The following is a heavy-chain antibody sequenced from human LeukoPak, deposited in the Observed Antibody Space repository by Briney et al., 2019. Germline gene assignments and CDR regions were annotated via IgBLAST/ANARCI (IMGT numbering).Heavy chain of an antibody. Sequence: ASVKVSFKASGYTFTGYYMHWVRQAPGQGLEWMGWINPNSGGTNYAQKFQGRVTMTRDTPISTAYMELSRLRSDDTAVYYCARGDSSSWYRFDYWGQGTLVTVSS. V-gene: IGHV1-2*02. CDR1: GYTFTGYY. D-gene: IGHD6-13*01. CDR2: INPNSGGT. J-gene: IGHJ4*02. CDR3: ARGDSSSWYRFDY.